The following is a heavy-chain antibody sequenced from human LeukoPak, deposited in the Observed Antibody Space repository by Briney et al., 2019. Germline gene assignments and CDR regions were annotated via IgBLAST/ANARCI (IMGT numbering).Heavy chain of an antibody. Sequence: GGSLRLSCAASGFTFSSYSMNWVRQAPGKGLEWVSSISSSSSYIYYADSVKGRFTISRDNARNSLYLQMNSLRAEDTAVYYCARAYGAAAGNSYFDYWGQGTLVTVSS. CDR2: ISSSSSYI. D-gene: IGHD6-13*01. CDR1: GFTFSSYS. J-gene: IGHJ4*02. CDR3: ARAYGAAAGNSYFDY. V-gene: IGHV3-21*01.